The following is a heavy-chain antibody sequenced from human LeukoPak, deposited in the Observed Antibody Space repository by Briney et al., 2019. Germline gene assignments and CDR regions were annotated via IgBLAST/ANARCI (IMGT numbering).Heavy chain of an antibody. CDR3: AKARGGYGHYYYMDV. CDR1: GFTFSSYA. J-gene: IGHJ6*03. CDR2: ISGSGGST. D-gene: IGHD5-12*01. Sequence: GGSLRLSCAASGFTFSSYAMSWVRQAPGKGLEWVSAISGSGGSTYYADSVKGRFTISRDNSKNTLYLQMNSLRAEDTAVYYCAKARGGYGHYYYMDVWGKGTTVTVSS. V-gene: IGHV3-23*01.